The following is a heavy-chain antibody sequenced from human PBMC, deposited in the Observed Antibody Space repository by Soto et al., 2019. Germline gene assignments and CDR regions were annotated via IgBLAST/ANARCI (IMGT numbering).Heavy chain of an antibody. D-gene: IGHD6-19*01. CDR1: GFTFSSYG. CDR3: AREFPGYSSGWYPYYYGMDV. V-gene: IGHV3-33*01. CDR2: IWYDGSNK. J-gene: IGHJ6*02. Sequence: PGGSLRLSCAASGFTFSSYGMHWVRQAPGKELEWVAVIWYDGSNKYYADSVKGRFTISRDNSKNTLYLQMNSLRAEDTAVYYCAREFPGYSSGWYPYYYGMDVRGQGTTVTGSS.